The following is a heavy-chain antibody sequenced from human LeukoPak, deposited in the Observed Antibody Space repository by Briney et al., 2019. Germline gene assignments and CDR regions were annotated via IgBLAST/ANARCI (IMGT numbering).Heavy chain of an antibody. CDR1: GGSISSGSYY. D-gene: IGHD1-26*01. Sequence: SQTLSLTCTVSGGSISSGSYYWSWIRQPAGKGLEWIGRIYTSGSTNYNPSLKSRVTISVDTSKNQFSLKLSSVTAADTAVYYCARHISGNYGGYFDYWGQGTLVAVSS. V-gene: IGHV4-61*02. J-gene: IGHJ4*02. CDR3: ARHISGNYGGYFDY. CDR2: IYTSGST.